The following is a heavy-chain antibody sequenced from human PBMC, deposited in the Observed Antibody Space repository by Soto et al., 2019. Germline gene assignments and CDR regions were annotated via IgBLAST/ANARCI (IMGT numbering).Heavy chain of an antibody. D-gene: IGHD3-22*01. CDR3: ARPVDYYDSSGYQNYFEN. CDR1: GGSVSSGSYY. V-gene: IGHV4-39*01. CDR2: IYYSGST. Sequence: PSETLSLTCTVSGGSVSSGSYYWSWIRQPPGKGLEWIGYIYYSGSTYYNPSLKSRVTISVDTSKNQFSLKLSSVTAADTAVYYCARPVDYYDSSGYQNYFENWGQGTLVTVSS. J-gene: IGHJ4*02.